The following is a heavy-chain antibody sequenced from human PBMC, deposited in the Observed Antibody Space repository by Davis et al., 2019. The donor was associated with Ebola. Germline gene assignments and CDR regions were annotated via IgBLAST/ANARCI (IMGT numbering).Heavy chain of an antibody. Sequence: SQTLSLTCAISGDSVSSYYAAWNWIRQSPSRGLEWLGRTYYRSKWYNDYAVSVKSRITINPDTSKNQFSLQLNSVTPEDTAVYYCARHIVAGWTNWFDPWGQGTLVTVSS. J-gene: IGHJ5*02. V-gene: IGHV6-1*01. CDR3: ARHIVAGWTNWFDP. CDR2: TYYRSKWYN. CDR1: GDSVSSYYAA. D-gene: IGHD2-21*01.